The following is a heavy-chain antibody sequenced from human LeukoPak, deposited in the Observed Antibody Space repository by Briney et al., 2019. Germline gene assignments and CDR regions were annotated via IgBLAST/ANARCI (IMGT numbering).Heavy chain of an antibody. V-gene: IGHV3-33*06. CDR2: IWYDGSNK. CDR3: AKERRDGYRNHFDY. Sequence: PGRSLRLSCAASGFTFSSYGMQWIRQAPGKGLEWVAVIWYDGSNKYYADSVKGRFTISRDNSKNTLYLQMNSLRAEDTAVYYCAKERRDGYRNHFDYWGQGTLVTVSS. CDR1: GFTFSSYG. J-gene: IGHJ4*02. D-gene: IGHD5-24*01.